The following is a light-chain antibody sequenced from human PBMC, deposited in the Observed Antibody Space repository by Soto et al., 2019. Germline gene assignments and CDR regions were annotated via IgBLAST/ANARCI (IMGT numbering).Light chain of an antibody. J-gene: IGLJ3*02. CDR1: SSNIGAGFG. CDR2: ENT. Sequence: QSVLTQPPSVSGAPGQRVTISCTGSSSNIGAGFGVHWYQQLPGTAPKLLIFENTDRPSGVPDRFSGSKSGTSASLAITGLQAEDAADYYCHSYDSSLSGWVFGGGTKVTVL. CDR3: HSYDSSLSGWV. V-gene: IGLV1-40*01.